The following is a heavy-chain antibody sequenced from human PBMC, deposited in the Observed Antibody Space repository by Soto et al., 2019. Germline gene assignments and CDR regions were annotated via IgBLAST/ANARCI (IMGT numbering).Heavy chain of an antibody. CDR1: GFTFSSYA. J-gene: IGHJ4*02. D-gene: IGHD3-10*01. CDR2: ISGTTSSSI. CDR3: ARRGVAFDY. V-gene: IGHV3-23*01. Sequence: PGGSLRLSCAASGFTFSSYAMSWVRQAPGKGLEWVSAISGTTSSSIYYADSVKGRFTISRDNAKNSLFLQMNSLRDEDTAVYYCARRGVAFDYWGQGALVTVSS.